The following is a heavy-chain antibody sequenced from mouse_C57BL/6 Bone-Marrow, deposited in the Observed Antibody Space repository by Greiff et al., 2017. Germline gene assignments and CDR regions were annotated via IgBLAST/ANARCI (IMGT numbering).Heavy chain of an antibody. Sequence: VKLVESGAELARPGASVKLSCNASGYTFTSYGISWVKQRTGQGLEWIGEIYPRSGNTYYNEKFKGKATLTADKSYRTAYMDLRSLTSEYSAVEFCARGIRGYWGQGTTRTASS. CDR2: IYPRSGNT. CDR3: ARGIRGY. CDR1: GYTFTSYG. J-gene: IGHJ2*01. V-gene: IGHV1-81*01.